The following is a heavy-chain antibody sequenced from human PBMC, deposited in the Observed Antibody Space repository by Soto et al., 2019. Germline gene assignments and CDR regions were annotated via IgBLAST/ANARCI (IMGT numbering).Heavy chain of an antibody. CDR1: GGTFSSYA. J-gene: IGHJ6*02. Sequence: QVQLVQSGAEVKKPGSSVKVSCKASGGTFSSYAISWVRQAPGQGLEWMGGIIPISGTANYAQKFQGRVPITADASTSTAYMELSSLRSEDTAVYYCARSQGSSTSLEIYYYYYYGMDVWGQGTTVTVSS. CDR3: ARSQGSSTSLEIYYYYYYGMDV. CDR2: IIPISGTA. V-gene: IGHV1-69*01. D-gene: IGHD2-2*01.